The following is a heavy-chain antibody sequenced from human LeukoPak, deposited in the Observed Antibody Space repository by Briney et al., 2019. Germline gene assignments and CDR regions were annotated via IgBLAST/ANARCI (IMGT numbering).Heavy chain of an antibody. D-gene: IGHD4-11*01. CDR1: GFTFSSYS. Sequence: PGGSLRLSCAASGFTFSSYSMNWVRQAPGKGLEWVSYISSSSSTIYYADSVKGRFTISRDNAKNSLYLQMNSLRAEDTAVYYCARGDYSNYLNYFDYWGQGTLVTVSS. V-gene: IGHV3-48*01. J-gene: IGHJ4*02. CDR2: ISSSSSTI. CDR3: ARGDYSNYLNYFDY.